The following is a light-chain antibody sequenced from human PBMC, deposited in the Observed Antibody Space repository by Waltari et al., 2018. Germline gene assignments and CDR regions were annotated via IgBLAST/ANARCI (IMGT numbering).Light chain of an antibody. Sequence: DMQMTQSPCSLSESVGDRVTITCRASQGISTYLAWYQQKPGKVPKLLIFAASTLQSGVPSRFSGSGSGTDFTLTISSLQPEDVATYYCQNYNAAPLTFGGGTKVEIQ. CDR3: QNYNAAPLT. V-gene: IGKV1-27*01. CDR1: QGISTY. J-gene: IGKJ4*01. CDR2: AAS.